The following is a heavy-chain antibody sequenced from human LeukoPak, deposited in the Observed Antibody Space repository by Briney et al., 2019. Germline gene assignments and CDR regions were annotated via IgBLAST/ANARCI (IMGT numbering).Heavy chain of an antibody. CDR1: GGSFGTYH. CDR3: ARGIEAAWEVLSS. Sequence: SETLSLTCDVSGGSFGTYHWTWIRKSPAKGLDRIGEITHSWSTIYDPILEPRVTISQDPSKTRFSLNLMSVPAADTAIYYCARGIEAAWEVLSSWGQGTLVTVSS. D-gene: IGHD1-26*01. J-gene: IGHJ5*02. CDR2: ITHSWST. V-gene: IGHV4-34*01.